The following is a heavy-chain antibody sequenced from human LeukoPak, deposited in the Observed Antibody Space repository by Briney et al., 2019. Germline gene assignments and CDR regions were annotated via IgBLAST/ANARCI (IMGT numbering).Heavy chain of an antibody. V-gene: IGHV3-66*01. CDR1: GFTDSGNY. D-gene: IGHD2-15*01. Sequence: PGGSLRLSCAASGFTDSGNYMSWVRQAPGKGLEWVSVIYSGGSTYYADSVKGRFTISRDNSKNTLYLQMNSLRAEDTAVYYCAREIGDCSGGSCHYYFDYWGQGTLVTVSS. CDR3: AREIGDCSGGSCHYYFDY. J-gene: IGHJ4*02. CDR2: IYSGGST.